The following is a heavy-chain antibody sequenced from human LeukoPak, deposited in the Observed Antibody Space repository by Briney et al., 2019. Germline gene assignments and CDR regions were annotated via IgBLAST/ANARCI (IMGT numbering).Heavy chain of an antibody. D-gene: IGHD3-22*01. CDR2: ISSSGSTI. CDR3: ARAYYYDSSGDDAFDI. Sequence: GGSLRHSCAASGFTFSDYYMSWIRQAPGKGLEWVSYISSSGSTIYYADSVKGRFTISRDNAKNSLYLQMNSLRAEDTAVYYCARAYYYDSSGDDAFDIWGQGTMVTVSS. CDR1: GFTFSDYY. J-gene: IGHJ3*02. V-gene: IGHV3-11*01.